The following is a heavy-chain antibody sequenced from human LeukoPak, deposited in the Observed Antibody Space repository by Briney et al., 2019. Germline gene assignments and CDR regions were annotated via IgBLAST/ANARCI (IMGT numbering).Heavy chain of an antibody. CDR1: GGSISNSTYN. V-gene: IGHV4-39*01. D-gene: IGHD6-25*01. CDR2: IYYSGST. J-gene: IGHJ4*02. Sequence: SETLSLTCSVSGGSISNSTYNWGWIRQPPGKGLEWIVTIYYSGSTYYNPSLKSRVTISVDTSKSQFSLNLSSVTAADTAVYYCARLGWGSGGSGSFDYWGRGTLVTVSS. CDR3: ARLGWGSGGSGSFDY.